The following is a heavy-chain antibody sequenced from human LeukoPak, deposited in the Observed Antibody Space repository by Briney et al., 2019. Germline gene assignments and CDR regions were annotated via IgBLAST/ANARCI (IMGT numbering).Heavy chain of an antibody. Sequence: ASVKVSCKASEYTFTGYYMHWVRQAPGQGLEWMGWINPNSGGTNYAQKFQGRVTMTRDTSISTAYMELSRLRSDDTAVYYCARGGYCSSTSCYIGWFDPWGQGTLVAVSS. CDR3: ARGGYCSSTSCYIGWFDP. D-gene: IGHD2-2*02. V-gene: IGHV1-2*02. J-gene: IGHJ5*02. CDR1: EYTFTGYY. CDR2: INPNSGGT.